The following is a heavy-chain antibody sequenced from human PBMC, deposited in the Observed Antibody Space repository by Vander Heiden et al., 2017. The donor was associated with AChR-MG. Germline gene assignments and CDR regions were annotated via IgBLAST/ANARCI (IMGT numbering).Heavy chain of an antibody. CDR3: ARSQLGHIPRGDYYYYYMDV. D-gene: IGHD1-1*01. Sequence: QVQLVESGGGVAQAGRSLSLSCAASGFTFSRYPTQWVRQAPGKGLEWVAVISYDGTKKYYVDSVKGRFTISRDNSQNTLYLQMDSLGTEDTAVYFCARSQLGHIPRGDYYYYYMDVWGTGTTVTVS. V-gene: IGHV3-30*03. J-gene: IGHJ6*03. CDR2: ISYDGTKK. CDR1: GFTFSRYP.